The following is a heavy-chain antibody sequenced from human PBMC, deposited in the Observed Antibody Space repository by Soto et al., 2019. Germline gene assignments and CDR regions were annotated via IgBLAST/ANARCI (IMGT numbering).Heavy chain of an antibody. CDR3: AREEGGGYDHRWFDP. CDR2: LYYSGSN. J-gene: IGHJ5*02. CDR1: GGSISSGGYY. Sequence: QVQLQESGPGLVKPSQTLSLTCTVSGGSISSGGYYWSWIRQHPGKGLEWIGYLYYSGSNNYNPSLTSRGTIPVATSKIQLTRRLSTVHAGDTAVYFCAREEGGGYDHRWFDPWGQGTLVTVSS. D-gene: IGHD5-12*01. V-gene: IGHV4-31*03.